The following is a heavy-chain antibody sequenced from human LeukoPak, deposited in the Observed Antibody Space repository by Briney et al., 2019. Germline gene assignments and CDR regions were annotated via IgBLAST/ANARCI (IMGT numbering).Heavy chain of an antibody. J-gene: IGHJ4*01. V-gene: IGHV3-23*01. Sequence: PGGSLRLSCAASGFTFSSYAMSWVRQAPGKGLEWVSAISGSGGSTYYADSVKGRFTISRDNSKNTLYLQMNSLRAEDTAVYYCAKDDCSSTSCPSDYWGHGTLVTVSS. CDR3: AKDDCSSTSCPSDY. D-gene: IGHD2-2*01. CDR1: GFTFSSYA. CDR2: ISGSGGST.